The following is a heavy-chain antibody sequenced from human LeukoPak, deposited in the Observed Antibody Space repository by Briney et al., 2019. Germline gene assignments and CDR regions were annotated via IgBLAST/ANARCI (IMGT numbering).Heavy chain of an antibody. D-gene: IGHD3-3*01. CDR1: GGSISTGGYY. Sequence: SQTLSLTCTVSGGSISTGGYYWNWIRQHPGKGLEWIGYIYYSGSTHYSPSLRSRVTISIDTSKNQFSLKLSSVTAADTAVYCCARAVFKRDTIFGVVVQRTNTWFDPWGQGTLVTVSS. CDR2: IYYSGST. V-gene: IGHV4-31*03. J-gene: IGHJ5*02. CDR3: ARAVFKRDTIFGVVVQRTNTWFDP.